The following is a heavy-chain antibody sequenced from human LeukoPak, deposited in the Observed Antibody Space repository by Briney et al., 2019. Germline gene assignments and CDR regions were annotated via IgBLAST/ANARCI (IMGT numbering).Heavy chain of an antibody. V-gene: IGHV3-74*01. CDR1: GFTVSTYV. D-gene: IGHD5-24*01. CDR2: INHDGSDI. CDR3: VRDSNFKIDY. Sequence: PGGSLRLSCAVSGFTVSTYVMHWVRRTPGEGLVWVSRINHDGSDISYADSVKGRSTTSRDNAKNTLYLQMNSLRADDTAIYYCVRDSNFKIDYWGQGTLVTVSS. J-gene: IGHJ4*02.